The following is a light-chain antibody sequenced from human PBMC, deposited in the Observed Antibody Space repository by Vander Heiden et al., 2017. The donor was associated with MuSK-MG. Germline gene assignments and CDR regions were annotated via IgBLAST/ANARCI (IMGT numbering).Light chain of an antibody. J-gene: IGKJ4*01. V-gene: IGKV2D-29*01. CDR2: EVS. CDR3: RQSVHLFT. CDR1: QSLLHSDGKTY. Sequence: IVMTQPPLSLSVTPGQPASISCKSSQSLLHSDGKTYLYWYLQKPGQPPQLLIYEVSTRCYGGPDRFSGSGSGKDFTLKSIRGEDEDVGVYYGRQSVHLFTFGGGTKVEIK.